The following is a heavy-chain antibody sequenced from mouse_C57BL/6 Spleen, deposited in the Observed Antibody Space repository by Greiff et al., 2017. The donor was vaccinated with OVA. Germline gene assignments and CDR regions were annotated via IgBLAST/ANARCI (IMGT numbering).Heavy chain of an antibody. CDR3: AREVGSFDY. Sequence: QVQLKESGAELVRPGSSVKLSCKASGYTFTSYWMDWVKQRPGQGLEWIGNIYPSDSETHYNQKFKDKATLTVDKSSSTAYMQLSSLTSEDSAVYYCAREVGSFDYWGQGTTLTVSS. CDR2: IYPSDSET. D-gene: IGHD1-1*01. J-gene: IGHJ2*01. CDR1: GYTFTSYW. V-gene: IGHV1-61*01.